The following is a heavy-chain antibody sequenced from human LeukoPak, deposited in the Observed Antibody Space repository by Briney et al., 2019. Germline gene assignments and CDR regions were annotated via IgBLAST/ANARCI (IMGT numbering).Heavy chain of an antibody. D-gene: IGHD6-19*01. Sequence: GGSLRLSCAASGFTFGTHAMTWVRQAPGKGLEWVSGMGGSGDTTYYADSVKGRFTISRDNSKNTLFLQMNSLGAEDTAVYYCAKLAGISGWYVYYFDYWGQGTLVTVS. CDR3: AKLAGISGWYVYYFDY. J-gene: IGHJ4*02. CDR2: MGGSGDTT. CDR1: GFTFGTHA. V-gene: IGHV3-23*01.